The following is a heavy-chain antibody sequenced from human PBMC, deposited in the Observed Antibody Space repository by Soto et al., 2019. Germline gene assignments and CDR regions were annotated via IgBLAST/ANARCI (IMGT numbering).Heavy chain of an antibody. Sequence: SETLSLTCTVSSGSVSSSSHYWGWIRQPPGKGLEWIGNIYYTENTYYNPSLKSRVTISVDTSKNKFSLKLRSVTAADTAVYYCARTYGSGSYYHWYYFHYSAPGTMVTV. D-gene: IGHD3-10*01. V-gene: IGHV4-39*01. CDR2: IYYTENT. J-gene: IGHJ4*02. CDR3: ARTYGSGSYYHWYYFHY. CDR1: SGSVSSSSHY.